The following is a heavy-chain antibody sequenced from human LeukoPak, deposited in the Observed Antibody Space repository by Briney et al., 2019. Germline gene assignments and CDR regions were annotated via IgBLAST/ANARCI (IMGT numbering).Heavy chain of an antibody. J-gene: IGHJ6*04. Sequence: GGSLRLSCAASGFTFNRYWMSWVRQAPGKELQWVANIKQDGSAKYYVDSVKGRFTISRDNAKNSLYLQMNSLRAEDTAVYYCAELGITMIGGVWGKGTTVTISS. CDR2: IKQDGSAK. D-gene: IGHD3-10*02. CDR1: GFTFNRYW. V-gene: IGHV3-7*01. CDR3: AELGITMIGGV.